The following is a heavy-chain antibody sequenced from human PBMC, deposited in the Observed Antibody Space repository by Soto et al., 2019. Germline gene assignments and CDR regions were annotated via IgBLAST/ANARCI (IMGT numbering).Heavy chain of an antibody. CDR2: VSGIGGST. CDR3: AKGMDIILVAAAMAFDY. CDR1: GFTFSSYA. J-gene: IGHJ4*02. V-gene: IGHV3-23*01. Sequence: PGGSLRLSCAASGFTFSSYAMTWVRQAPGKGLEWVSTVSGIGGSTYYADSVKGRFTISRDNSKNTLYLQMNSLRAEDTAIYYCAKGMDIILVAAAMAFDYWGQGTLVTVSS. D-gene: IGHD2-2*03.